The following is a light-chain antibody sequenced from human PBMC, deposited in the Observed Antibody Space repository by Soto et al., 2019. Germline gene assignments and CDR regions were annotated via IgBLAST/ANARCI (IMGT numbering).Light chain of an antibody. CDR3: NSYTSASFYV. CDR1: TSDIAGYNY. CDR2: EVT. V-gene: IGLV2-14*01. Sequence: QSVLAQPASVSGSPGQSITITCTVTTSDIAGYNYVSWYQQHPGKAPKLLIYEVTSRASGVSHRFSGSKSGNTASLTISGLQAEDEAEYYCNSYTSASFYVFGTGTKVTVL. J-gene: IGLJ1*01.